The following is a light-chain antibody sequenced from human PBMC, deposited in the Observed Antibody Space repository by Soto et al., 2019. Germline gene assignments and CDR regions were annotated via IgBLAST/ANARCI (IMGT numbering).Light chain of an antibody. CDR2: EVT. J-gene: IGLJ1*01. Sequence: QSALTQPPSASGSPGQSVTISCTGTSSDVGGYNYVSWYQQHPGKAPKLMIYEVTNRPSEVPVRFSGSKSDNTASLTVSGLQTEDVADYYCSSYAGNNKFGVFGTWTKLTVL. CDR1: SSDVGGYNY. CDR3: SSYAGNNKFGV. V-gene: IGLV2-8*01.